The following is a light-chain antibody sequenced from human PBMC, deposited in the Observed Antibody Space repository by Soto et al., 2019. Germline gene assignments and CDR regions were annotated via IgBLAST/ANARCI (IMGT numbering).Light chain of an antibody. CDR3: ASYTSSSTSVI. J-gene: IGLJ2*01. CDR2: EVN. Sequence: QSALTQPASVSGSPGQSITISCTGTSSDVGGYNYVSWYQQHPGKAPKLMIYEVNYRPSGVSNRFSGSKSGNTASLTISGLQAEDEADYYCASYTSSSTSVIFGRGTKLTVL. V-gene: IGLV2-14*01. CDR1: SSDVGGYNY.